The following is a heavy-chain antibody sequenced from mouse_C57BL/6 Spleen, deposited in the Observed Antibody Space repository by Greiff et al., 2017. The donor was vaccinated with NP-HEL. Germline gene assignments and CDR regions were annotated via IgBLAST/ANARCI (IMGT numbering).Heavy chain of an antibody. J-gene: IGHJ2*01. D-gene: IGHD6-5*01. Sequence: QVQLQQSGSSLARPGASVKMSCKASGYTFTSYTMHWVKQRPGQGLEWIGYIKPSSGYTKYNQKFKDKATLTADKSSSTAYMQLSSLTSEDSAVYYCARGLQGLYLDYWGQGTTLTVSS. CDR1: GYTFTSYT. CDR3: ARGLQGLYLDY. V-gene: IGHV1-4*01. CDR2: IKPSSGYT.